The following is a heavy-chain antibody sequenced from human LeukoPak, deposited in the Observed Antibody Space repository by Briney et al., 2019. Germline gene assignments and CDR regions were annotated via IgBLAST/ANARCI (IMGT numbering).Heavy chain of an antibody. V-gene: IGHV3-30*03. Sequence: GGSLRLSCAASGFTFSDYYMSWIRQPPGKGLEWVAVMSFDGSTKYYADSVKGRFTISRDNSRNTLYLQMNSLRADDTAMYYCARDPAGIAVAGTSDYWGQGTLVTVSS. CDR3: ARDPAGIAVAGTSDY. CDR1: GFTFSDYY. D-gene: IGHD6-19*01. J-gene: IGHJ4*02. CDR2: MSFDGSTK.